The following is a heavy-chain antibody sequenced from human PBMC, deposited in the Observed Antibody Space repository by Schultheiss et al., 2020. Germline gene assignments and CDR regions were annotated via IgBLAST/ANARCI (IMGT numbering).Heavy chain of an antibody. CDR2: ISGSGGST. D-gene: IGHD7-27*01. Sequence: GGSLRLSCSASGFTFSSYAMHWVRQAPGKGLEWVSAISGSGGSTYYADSVKGRFTISRDNSKNTLYLQMNSLRAEDTAVYYCARDLTLTGYWGQGTLVTVAS. CDR3: ARDLTLTGY. J-gene: IGHJ4*02. V-gene: IGHV3-23*01. CDR1: GFTFSSYA.